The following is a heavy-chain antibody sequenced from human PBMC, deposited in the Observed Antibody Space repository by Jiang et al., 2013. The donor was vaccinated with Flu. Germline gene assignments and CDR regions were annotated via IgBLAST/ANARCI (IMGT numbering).Heavy chain of an antibody. CDR2: INTNTGNP. CDR3: ARDGGYCSSTSCYVGYYYGMDV. D-gene: IGHD2-2*01. Sequence: QSGSELKKLGASVRVSCKASGYTFTNYAMNWVRQAPGQGLEWMGWINTNTGNPTYAQGFTGRFVFSLDTSVTTAYLQISSLKAEDTAVYYCARDGGYCSSTSCYVGYYYGMDVWGQGTTGHRLL. J-gene: IGHJ6*02. V-gene: IGHV7-4-1*02. CDR1: GYTFTNYA.